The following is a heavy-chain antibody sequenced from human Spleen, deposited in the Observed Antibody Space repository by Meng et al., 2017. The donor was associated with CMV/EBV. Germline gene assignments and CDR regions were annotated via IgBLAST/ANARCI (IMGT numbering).Heavy chain of an antibody. D-gene: IGHD3-16*01. Sequence: GESLKISCKASGYFFTAHWIAWVRQMPGKGLECMGIMYPGDSGDSDIRYSPSFEGQVTMSADKSSRTAYLQWSRLKASDTAIYYCVRHGRVRAYFDYWGRGTLVTVSS. CDR2: MYPGDSGDSDI. CDR3: VRHGRVRAYFDY. V-gene: IGHV5-51*01. J-gene: IGHJ4*02. CDR1: GYFFTAHW.